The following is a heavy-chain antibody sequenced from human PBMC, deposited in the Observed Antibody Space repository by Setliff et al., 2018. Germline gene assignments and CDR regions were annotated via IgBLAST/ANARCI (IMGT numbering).Heavy chain of an antibody. CDR3: ARILGYCSGGSCYVPY. CDR1: GGSISSSNYY. CDR2: VYYGGSA. V-gene: IGHV4-39*07. Sequence: KPSETLSLTCTVSGGSISSSNYYWGWIRQPPGKGLEWIGNVYYGGSAYYNPSLKSRVTISVDTSKNQFSLKLSSVTAADTAMYYCARILGYCSGGSCYVPYWGQGTLVTVSS. D-gene: IGHD2-15*01. J-gene: IGHJ4*02.